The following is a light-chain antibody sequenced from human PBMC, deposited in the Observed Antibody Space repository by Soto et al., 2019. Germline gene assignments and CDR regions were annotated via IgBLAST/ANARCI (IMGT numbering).Light chain of an antibody. CDR1: QSVLTGCNSKNP. CDR3: QQCSSGPQT. J-gene: IGKJ1*01. V-gene: IGKV4-1*01. Sequence: DIVLPHSSDSLAVSLAERATFNCTASQSVLTGCNSKNPLAWYQQKPGQPPRLLICWASTREFGIPDRFSGSGSGTDFTLTISSLEAEDVAVYDCQQCSSGPQTFGHGT. CDR2: WAS.